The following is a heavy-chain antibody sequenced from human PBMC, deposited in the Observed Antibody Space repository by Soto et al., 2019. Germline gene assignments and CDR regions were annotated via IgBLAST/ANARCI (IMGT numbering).Heavy chain of an antibody. CDR1: GFSLSTSGVG. CDR2: IYWDDDK. Sequence: QITLKESGPTLVKPTQTLTLTCTFSGFSLSTSGVGVGWIRQPPGKALEWLALIYWDDDKRYSPSLKSRLTIPKDTSKHQVVLTMTNMDPVDTATYYCALTYYGSGSYYNVRWFDPWGQGTLVTVSS. CDR3: ALTYYGSGSYYNVRWFDP. D-gene: IGHD3-10*01. J-gene: IGHJ5*02. V-gene: IGHV2-5*02.